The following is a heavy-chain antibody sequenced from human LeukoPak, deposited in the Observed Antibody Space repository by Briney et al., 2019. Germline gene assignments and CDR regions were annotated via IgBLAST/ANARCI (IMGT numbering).Heavy chain of an antibody. Sequence: GGSLRLSCAASGFTFSSYSMNWVRQAPGKGLEWVSSINSSSSYIYYADSVKGRFTISRDNAKNSLYLQMNSLRAEDTAVYYCASYGRGSNYYDSADPYYMDVWGKGTTVTVSS. J-gene: IGHJ6*03. CDR2: INSSSSYI. D-gene: IGHD3-22*01. V-gene: IGHV3-21*01. CDR3: ASYGRGSNYYDSADPYYMDV. CDR1: GFTFSSYS.